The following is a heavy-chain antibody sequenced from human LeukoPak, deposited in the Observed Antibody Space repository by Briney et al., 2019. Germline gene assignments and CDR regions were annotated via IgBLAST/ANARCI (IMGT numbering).Heavy chain of an antibody. CDR3: ASHYYGSGSYYNGHNYYYYYGMDV. J-gene: IGHJ6*02. D-gene: IGHD3-10*01. CDR2: FSGSGGST. V-gene: IGHV3-23*01. Sequence: GGAVRLTCASTRFTHSSHAMSWVRPAAGTGLEWVSAFSGSGGSTYYADSVTDRLTISRDNSKNTLYLQMNSLRAEDTAVYYCASHYYGSGSYYNGHNYYYYYGMDVWGQGTTVTVSS. CDR1: RFTHSSHA.